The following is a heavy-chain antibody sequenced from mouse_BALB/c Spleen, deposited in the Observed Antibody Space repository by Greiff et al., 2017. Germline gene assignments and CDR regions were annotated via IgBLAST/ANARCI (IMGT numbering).Heavy chain of an antibody. J-gene: IGHJ2*01. Sequence: VQLQQSGAELVKPRASVKLSCKASGYTFTSYYMYWVKQRPGQGLEWIGEINPSNGGTNFNEKFKSKATLTVDKSSSTAYMQLSSLTSEDSAVYYCTRGGYGSDYWGQGTTLTVSS. CDR3: TRGGYGSDY. CDR1: GYTFTSYY. D-gene: IGHD1-1*01. V-gene: IGHV1S81*02. CDR2: INPSNGGT.